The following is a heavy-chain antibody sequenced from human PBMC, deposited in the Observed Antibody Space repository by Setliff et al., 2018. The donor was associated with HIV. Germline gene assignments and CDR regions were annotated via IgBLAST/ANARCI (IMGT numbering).Heavy chain of an antibody. D-gene: IGHD3-10*01. CDR3: ASTGLLLPRFGASYYYYGMDV. CDR1: GFTFSNYE. Sequence: PGGSLRLSCAASGFTFSNYEMHWVRQAPGKGLEWVSYISSSGSTIYYADSVKGRFTISRDNAKNSLYLQMNSLRAEDTAVYFCASTGLLLPRFGASYYYYGMDVWGQGTTVTVSS. CDR2: ISSSGSTI. J-gene: IGHJ6*02. V-gene: IGHV3-48*03.